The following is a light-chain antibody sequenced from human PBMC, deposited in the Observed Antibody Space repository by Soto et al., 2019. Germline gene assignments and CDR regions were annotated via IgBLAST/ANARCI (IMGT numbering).Light chain of an antibody. CDR2: GAS. J-gene: IGKJ4*01. V-gene: IGKV3-20*01. CDR3: QQYGSSPLT. Sequence: EIGLTQSPGTPSFSPGERATLSCRASQSVSSSYLASYQQKPCQAPRLLLYGASSRATSIPDRFSGSGSGTDFALTIRRLEHEDVAVYYCQQYGSSPLTFGGGTKVEIK. CDR1: QSVSSSY.